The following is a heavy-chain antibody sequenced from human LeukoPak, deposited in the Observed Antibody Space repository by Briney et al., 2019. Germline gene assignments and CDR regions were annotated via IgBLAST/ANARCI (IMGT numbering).Heavy chain of an antibody. V-gene: IGHV4-59*01. J-gene: IGHJ2*01. CDR3: ARVYYSNSYDYWYFDL. CDR2: IYYSGST. CDR1: GGSIGSFY. D-gene: IGHD6-13*01. Sequence: SETLSLTCTVSGGSIGSFYWNWIRQSPGKGLEWIGYIYYSGSTNYNPSLKSRVTISVDTSKNQFSLKLSSVTAADTAVYYCARVYYSNSYDYWYFDLWGRGTLVTVSS.